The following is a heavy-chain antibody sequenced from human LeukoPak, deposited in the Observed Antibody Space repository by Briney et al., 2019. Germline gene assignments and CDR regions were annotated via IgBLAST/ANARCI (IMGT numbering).Heavy chain of an antibody. V-gene: IGHV4-59*01. CDR1: GGAISSYY. Sequence: SETLSLTCTVSGGAISSYYWSWIRQPPGKGLEWTGYIYYSGSTNNNPSLKSRGTISVDTSKNQFSLKLSSVTAADTAVYYYARGSLTMNFDYWGQGTLVTASS. CDR3: ARGSLTMNFDY. CDR2: IYYSGST. J-gene: IGHJ4*02. D-gene: IGHD2-15*01.